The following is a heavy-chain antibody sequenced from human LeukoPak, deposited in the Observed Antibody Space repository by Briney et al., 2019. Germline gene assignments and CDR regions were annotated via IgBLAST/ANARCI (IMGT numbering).Heavy chain of an antibody. V-gene: IGHV4-61*02. CDR3: ARDSPAGDYASGYYYNYMDV. CDR2: IYTSGST. J-gene: IGHJ6*03. D-gene: IGHD4-17*01. Sequence: KPSETLSLTCTVSGGSISSSSYYWSWIRQPAGKGLEWIGRIYTSGSTNYNPSLKSRVTISVDTSKNQFSLKLSSVTAADTAVYYGARDSPAGDYASGYYYNYMDVWDKGPTLTIS. CDR1: GGSISSSSYY.